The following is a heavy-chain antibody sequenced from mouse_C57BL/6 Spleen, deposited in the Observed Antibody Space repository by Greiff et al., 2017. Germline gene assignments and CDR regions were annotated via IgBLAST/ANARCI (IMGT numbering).Heavy chain of an antibody. J-gene: IGHJ4*01. V-gene: IGHV1-78*01. Sequence: QVHVKQSDAELVKPGASVKISCKASGYTFTDYTINWMQQRPEQGLEWIGYIYPRDGSTKYNEKFKGKATVTADKSSSTAYMQLNSLTSEDSAVYFCATTVVAPDYAMDYWGQGTTVTV. CDR3: ATTVVAPDYAMDY. D-gene: IGHD1-1*01. CDR2: IYPRDGST. CDR1: GYTFTDYT.